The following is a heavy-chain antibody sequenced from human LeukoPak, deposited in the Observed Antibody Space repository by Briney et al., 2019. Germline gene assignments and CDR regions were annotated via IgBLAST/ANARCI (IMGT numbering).Heavy chain of an antibody. CDR3: AIRVGASWDICPYYFDY. J-gene: IGHJ4*02. CDR2: NIGSGGST. Sequence: GGTLRPSCAASGFTFRSYGMSWVRQAPGKGLEWVSANIGSGGSTYYADSVRGRFTISRENSKNTLNLKLNRMRAEDKAVYYCAIRVGASWDICPYYFDYWGQGTLVTVSS. D-gene: IGHD1-26*01. CDR1: GFTFRSYG. V-gene: IGHV3-23*01.